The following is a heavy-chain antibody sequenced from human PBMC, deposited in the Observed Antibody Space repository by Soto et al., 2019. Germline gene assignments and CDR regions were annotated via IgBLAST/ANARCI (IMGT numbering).Heavy chain of an antibody. CDR2: IDNNGGT. CDR1: GDSVSSYK. Sequence: QVQLQESGPGLVKPSETLSLTCTVSGDSVSSYKWSWIRQTPGKGLEWIGYIDNNGGTSYNPSLRSRVTMSVDTSTKQFSLRLNSVTAADTAVYYGVRQGFGALHGLVDVRGQGTTVTVSS. D-gene: IGHD3-10*01. CDR3: VRQGFGALHGLVDV. V-gene: IGHV4-59*08. J-gene: IGHJ6*02.